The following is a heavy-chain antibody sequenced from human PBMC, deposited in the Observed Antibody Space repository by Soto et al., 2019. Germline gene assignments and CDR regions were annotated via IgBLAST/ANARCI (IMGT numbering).Heavy chain of an antibody. CDR1: GFTFSKYG. Sequence: QVQLVESGGGVVQPGNSLRLSCTASGFTFSKYGIHWVRQAPGRGLEWVAVISYDGSRQHFADSVRGRFTISRDNSRHTVNLQVNSLRPADTAVYFCAKAYFLALPSGQIGAYDIWGQGTVVTVSS. D-gene: IGHD3-9*01. CDR2: ISYDGSRQ. V-gene: IGHV3-30*18. CDR3: AKAYFLALPSGQIGAYDI. J-gene: IGHJ3*02.